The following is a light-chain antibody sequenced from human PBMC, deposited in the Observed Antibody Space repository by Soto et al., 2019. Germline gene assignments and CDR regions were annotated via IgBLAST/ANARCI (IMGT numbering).Light chain of an antibody. CDR1: SSDVGGYNY. V-gene: IGLV2-8*01. CDR2: EVT. Sequence: QSALTQPPSASGSPGQSVTISCTGTSSDVGGYNYVSWYQQHPGKAPRLVIYEVTKRPSGVPQRFSGSKTGNTASLTVSGLQSDDEADYYCSSYAVTNDLLFGGGTKVTVL. CDR3: SSYAVTNDLL. J-gene: IGLJ2*01.